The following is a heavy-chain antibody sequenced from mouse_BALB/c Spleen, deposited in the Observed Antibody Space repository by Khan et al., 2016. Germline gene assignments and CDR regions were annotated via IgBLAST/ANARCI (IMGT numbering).Heavy chain of an antibody. CDR1: GFSLTNYG. D-gene: IGHD2-4*01. J-gene: IGHJ3*01. Sequence: QVQLKQSGPGLVQPSQSLSITCTVSGFSLTNYGLHWVRQSPGKGLEWLGVIWNGGSTNNNAAFITRLSISKDNSKSQVFFKMNGLQANDTAIYYCARNRDYDGAWFAYWGQGTLVTVSA. CDR3: ARNRDYDGAWFAY. CDR2: IWNGGST. V-gene: IGHV2-2*02.